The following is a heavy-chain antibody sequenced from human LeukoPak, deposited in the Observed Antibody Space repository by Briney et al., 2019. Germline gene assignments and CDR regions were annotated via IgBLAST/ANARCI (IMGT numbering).Heavy chain of an antibody. J-gene: IGHJ6*03. CDR1: GIIFKNYD. Sequence: GGSLRLSCAASGIIFKNYDMNWVRQAPGRGLEWISYISSSSRTIYYADSVRGRFTVSRDNAKESLYLQMNNLRPEDTAVYYCARIDYYYYYMDIWGKGTTVTVSS. CDR3: ARIDYYYYYMDI. V-gene: IGHV3-48*01. CDR2: ISSSSRTI.